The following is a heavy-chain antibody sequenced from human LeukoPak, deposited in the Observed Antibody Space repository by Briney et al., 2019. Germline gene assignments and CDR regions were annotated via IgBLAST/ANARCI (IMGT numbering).Heavy chain of an antibody. V-gene: IGHV3-21*01. CDR2: ISSSSSYI. CDR3: ARSYTAMVMVDY. J-gene: IGHJ4*02. Sequence: PGGSLRLSCAASGFTFSSYSTNWVRQAPGKGLEWVSSISSSSSYIYYADSVKGRFTISRDNAKNSLYLQMNSLRAEDTAVYYCARSYTAMVMVDYWGQGTLVTVSS. CDR1: GFTFSSYS. D-gene: IGHD5-18*01.